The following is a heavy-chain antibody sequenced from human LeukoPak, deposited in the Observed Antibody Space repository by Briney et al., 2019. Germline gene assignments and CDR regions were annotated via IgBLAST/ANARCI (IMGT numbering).Heavy chain of an antibody. CDR1: GFTFSSHA. J-gene: IGHJ4*02. D-gene: IGHD3-16*01. CDR3: AKGGEARSYYFDY. CDR2: ISGSGGST. Sequence: GGSLRLSCAASGFTFSSHAMSWVRQAPGKGLEWVSAISGSGGSTYYADSVKGRFTISRDNSKNTLYLQMNSLRAEDTAVYYCAKGGEARSYYFDYWGQGTLVTVSS. V-gene: IGHV3-23*01.